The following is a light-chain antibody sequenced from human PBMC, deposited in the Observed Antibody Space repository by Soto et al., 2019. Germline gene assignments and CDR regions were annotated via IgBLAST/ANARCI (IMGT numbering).Light chain of an antibody. J-gene: IGKJ1*01. V-gene: IGKV1-39*01. CDR3: QQSYSTKWT. CDR2: AAS. CDR1: QSISSW. Sequence: DLQMTHSPSTLSTSVGDRVTITCRASQSISSWLAWYQQKPGKAPKLLIYAASSLQIGVPSRFSGSGSGTDFSLTISSLQPEDFATYYCQQSYSTKWTFGQGTKVDI.